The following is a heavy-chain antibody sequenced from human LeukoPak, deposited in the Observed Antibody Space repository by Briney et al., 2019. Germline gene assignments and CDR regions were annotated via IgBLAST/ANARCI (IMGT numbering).Heavy chain of an antibody. CDR1: GFTFSNAW. CDR3: TTTFQNDYYYYGMDV. CDR2: IKSKTDGGTT. J-gene: IGHJ6*04. Sequence: PGGSLRLSCAASGFTFSNAWMSWVRQAPGKGLEWVCRIKSKTDGGTTDYAAPGRGTFTRSRDDSKNTLYLKITRLKTEDTSVYYCTTTFQNDYYYYGMDVWGEGSTVTVSS. D-gene: IGHD1-1*01. V-gene: IGHV3-15*01.